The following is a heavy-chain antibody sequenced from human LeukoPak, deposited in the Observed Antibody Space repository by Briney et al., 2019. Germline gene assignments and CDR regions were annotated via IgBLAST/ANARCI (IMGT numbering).Heavy chain of an antibody. J-gene: IGHJ4*02. CDR1: GFSLSTSGMR. D-gene: IGHD6-19*01. Sequence: SGPALVKPTQTLTLTCTFSGFSLSTSGMRVSWIRQPPGKALEWLARIDWDDDKFYSTSLKTRLTISKDTSKNRVVLTMTNMDPVDTATYYCARSYSSGWYFDYWGQGTLVTVSS. CDR2: IDWDDDK. V-gene: IGHV2-70*04. CDR3: ARSYSSGWYFDY.